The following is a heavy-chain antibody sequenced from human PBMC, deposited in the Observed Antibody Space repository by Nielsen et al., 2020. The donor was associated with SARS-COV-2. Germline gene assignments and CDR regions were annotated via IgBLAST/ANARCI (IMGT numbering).Heavy chain of an antibody. CDR1: GFTFSGSA. J-gene: IGHJ4*02. Sequence: GESLKISCAASGFTFSGSAMHWVRQASGKGLEWVGRIRSKANSYATAYAASVKGRFTISRDDSKNTAYLQMNSLKTEDTAVYYCTRQKEWLLSSYVDYWGQGTLVTVSS. D-gene: IGHD3-3*01. CDR2: IRSKANSYAT. CDR3: TRQKEWLLSSYVDY. V-gene: IGHV3-73*01.